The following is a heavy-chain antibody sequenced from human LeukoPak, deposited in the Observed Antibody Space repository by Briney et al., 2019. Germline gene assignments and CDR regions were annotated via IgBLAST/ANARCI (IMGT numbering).Heavy chain of an antibody. V-gene: IGHV4-30-2*01. Sequence: SQTLSLTCAVSGGSISSGGYSWSWIRQPPGKGLEWIVYIYHSGSTYYNPSLKSRVTISVDRSKNQFSLKLSSVTAADTAVYYCASAYYYDSSGYYTRGNGFDYWGQGTLVTVSS. CDR3: ASAYYYDSSGYYTRGNGFDY. CDR2: IYHSGST. CDR1: GGSISSGGYS. J-gene: IGHJ4*02. D-gene: IGHD3-22*01.